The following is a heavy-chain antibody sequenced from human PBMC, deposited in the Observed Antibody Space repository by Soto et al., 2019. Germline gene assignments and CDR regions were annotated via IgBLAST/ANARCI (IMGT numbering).Heavy chain of an antibody. V-gene: IGHV1-69*02. J-gene: IGHJ5*02. D-gene: IGHD5-12*01. CDR3: AHGRGEESRDGYRGWFDP. CDR2: IIPILGIA. Sequence: QVQLVQSGAEVKKPGSSVKVSCKASVGTFSSYTISWVRQAPGQGLEWMGRIIPILGIANYAQKFQGRVTITADKSTSTAYMELSSLRSEDTAVYCCAHGRGEESRDGYRGWFDPWGQGTLVTVSS. CDR1: VGTFSSYT.